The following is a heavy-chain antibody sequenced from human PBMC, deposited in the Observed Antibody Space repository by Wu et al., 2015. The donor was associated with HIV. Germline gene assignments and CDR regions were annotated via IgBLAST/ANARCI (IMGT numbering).Heavy chain of an antibody. D-gene: IGHD4-11*01. Sequence: VSCGASGYTFTNYYIHWLRQAPGQGLEWMAWINPSGGATIYAEDFEGRVTVTRDTSSETVYMELSGLTSGDTAIYYCARDATPITTEFDFWGQGTLITVSS. V-gene: IGHV1-2*02. CDR2: INPSGGAT. CDR1: GYTFTNYY. CDR3: ARDATPITTEFDF. J-gene: IGHJ4*02.